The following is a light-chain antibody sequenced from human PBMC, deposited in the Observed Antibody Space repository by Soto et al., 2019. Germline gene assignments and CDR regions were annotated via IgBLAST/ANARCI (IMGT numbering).Light chain of an antibody. CDR3: QQYNIYLWT. J-gene: IGKJ1*01. V-gene: IGKV1-5*03. CDR1: QSISDW. Sequence: DIQMTQSPSTLSASVGDRVTITCRASQSISDWLAWYQQKPGKAPKLLVSKASTLESGVPSRFSGSGSGTEFTLTISSLQPDDFATYCCQQYNIYLWTFGQGTKVEVK. CDR2: KAS.